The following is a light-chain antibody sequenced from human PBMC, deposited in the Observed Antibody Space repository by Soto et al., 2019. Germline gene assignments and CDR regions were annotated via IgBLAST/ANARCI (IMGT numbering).Light chain of an antibody. CDR2: AAS. Sequence: DIQMTQSPSSLSASVGDRVTITCRASQSISSYLNWYQQKPGKAPKLLIYAASSLQSGVPSRFSGSGSGTDFTLTISRPQPEDFATYYCPKSYSNPWTFGQGTKVEIK. CDR3: PKSYSNPWT. J-gene: IGKJ1*01. V-gene: IGKV1-39*01. CDR1: QSISSY.